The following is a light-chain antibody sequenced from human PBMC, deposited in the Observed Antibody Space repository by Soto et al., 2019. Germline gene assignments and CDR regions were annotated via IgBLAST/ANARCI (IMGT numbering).Light chain of an antibody. J-gene: IGLJ1*01. CDR2: DDN. CDR1: NIGGES. V-gene: IGLV3-21*02. Sequence: SYELTQPPSVSVAPGQTARISCGGNNIGGESVHWYQQKPGQAPVLVVYDDNDRPSGIPERFSGSNSGNTATLTISRVEAGDEADYYCQVWDSSTDHRVFGTGTKVTLL. CDR3: QVWDSSTDHRV.